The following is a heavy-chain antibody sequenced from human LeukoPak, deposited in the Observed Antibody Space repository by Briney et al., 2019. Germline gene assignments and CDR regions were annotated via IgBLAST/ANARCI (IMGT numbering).Heavy chain of an antibody. CDR3: ARGVYYGSGSYFSYYYYMDV. V-gene: IGHV4-4*07. CDR2: IYTSGST. Sequence: SETLSLTCTVSGGSISSYYWSWIRQPAGKGLEWIGRIYTSGSTNYNPSLKSRVTMSVDTSKNQFSLKLSSVTAADTAVYYCARGVYYGSGSYFSYYYYMDVWGKGTTVTVSS. J-gene: IGHJ6*03. CDR1: GGSISSYY. D-gene: IGHD3-10*01.